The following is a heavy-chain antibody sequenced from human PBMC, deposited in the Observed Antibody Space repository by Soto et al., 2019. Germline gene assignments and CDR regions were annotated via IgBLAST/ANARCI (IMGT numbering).Heavy chain of an antibody. Sequence: QVQLVQSGAEVKKPGSSVKVSCKASGGTFGSYAISWVRQAPGQGLEWMGGIIPIPGTANYAQKFQGRVTIAADEATSTAYMELSSLRSEDTAVYYCARRTGSSTSLEIYYYYYYGMDVWGQGTTVTVSS. CDR3: ARRTGSSTSLEIYYYYYYGMDV. J-gene: IGHJ6*02. D-gene: IGHD2-2*01. CDR2: IIPIPGTA. CDR1: GGTFGSYA. V-gene: IGHV1-69*01.